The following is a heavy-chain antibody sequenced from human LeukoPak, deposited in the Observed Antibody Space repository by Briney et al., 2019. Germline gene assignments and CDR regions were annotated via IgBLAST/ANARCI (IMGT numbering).Heavy chain of an antibody. J-gene: IGHJ4*02. CDR1: GGSFSGYY. Sequence: SETLSLTCAVYGGSFSGYYWSWIRQPPGKGLEWIGKINHSGSTNYNPSLKSRVTISVDTSKNQFSLKLSSVTAADTAVYYCARGWLVVLSYDYWGQGTLVTVSS. CDR3: ARGWLVVLSYDY. V-gene: IGHV4-34*01. CDR2: INHSGST. D-gene: IGHD3-10*01.